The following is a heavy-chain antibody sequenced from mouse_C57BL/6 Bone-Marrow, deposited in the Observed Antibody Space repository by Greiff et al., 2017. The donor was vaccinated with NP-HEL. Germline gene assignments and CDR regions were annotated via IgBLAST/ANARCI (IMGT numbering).Heavy chain of an antibody. CDR2: IDPSDSYT. CDR1: GYTFTSYW. Sequence: QVHVKQPGAELVKPGASVKLSCKASGYTFTSYWMQWVKQRPGQGLEWIGEIDPSDSYTNYNQKFKGKATLTVDTSSSTAYMQLSSLTAEDSAVYYCARDGEGYFDVWGTGTTVTVSS. CDR3: ARDGEGYFDV. V-gene: IGHV1-50*01. J-gene: IGHJ1*03.